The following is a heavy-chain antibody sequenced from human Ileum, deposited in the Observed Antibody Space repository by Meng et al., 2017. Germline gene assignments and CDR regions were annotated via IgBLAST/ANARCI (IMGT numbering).Heavy chain of an antibody. Sequence: QVQGPAGGTGLLKPSETRALTGAVYGGSFSGYYWSWIRQPPGKGLEWIGEINHSGSTNYNPSLKSRVTISVDTSKNQFSLKLTSVTAADTTVYYCARDHWGSLDYWGQGILVTVSS. CDR1: GGSFSGYY. J-gene: IGHJ4*02. CDR2: INHSGST. D-gene: IGHD7-27*01. CDR3: ARDHWGSLDY. V-gene: IGHV4-34*01.